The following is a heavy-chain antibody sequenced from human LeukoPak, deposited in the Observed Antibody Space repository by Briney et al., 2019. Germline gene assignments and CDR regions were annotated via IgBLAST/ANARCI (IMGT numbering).Heavy chain of an antibody. V-gene: IGHV4-39*07. Sequence: SETLSLTCTVSGGSISSGGYYWSWIRQPPGKGLEWIGEINHSGSTNYNPSLKSRVTISVDTSKNQFSLKLSSVTAADTAVYYCARNDLVGATYYFDYWGQGTLVTVSS. CDR2: INHSGST. D-gene: IGHD1-26*01. CDR1: GGSISSGGYY. J-gene: IGHJ4*02. CDR3: ARNDLVGATYYFDY.